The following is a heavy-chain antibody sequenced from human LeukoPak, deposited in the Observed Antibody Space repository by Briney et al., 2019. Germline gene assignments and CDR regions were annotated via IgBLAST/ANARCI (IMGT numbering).Heavy chain of an antibody. D-gene: IGHD1-1*01. Sequence: KAGGSLRLSCAASGFTFSDYYMSWIRQAPGKGLEWVSYISSGGGTTYYADSVKGRFTISRDNAKSSLYLQMNSMRAEDTAVYYCARVDWTPDYWGQGTLLTVSS. V-gene: IGHV3-11*01. CDR1: GFTFSDYY. CDR2: ISSGGGTT. J-gene: IGHJ4*02. CDR3: ARVDWTPDY.